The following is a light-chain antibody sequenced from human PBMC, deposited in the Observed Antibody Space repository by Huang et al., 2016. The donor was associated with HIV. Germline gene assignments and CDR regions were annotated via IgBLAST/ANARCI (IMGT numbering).Light chain of an antibody. V-gene: IGKV1-5*01. CDR1: QSFTTW. Sequence: DIQMTQSPSTLSASVGDRVTITCRASQSFTTWLAWYQQKPGKAPKLLIYDVSSLESGVPSRFSDSGSGTEFTLTISSLQPDDFATYYCQQYDGYPWTFGQGTKVEIK. CDR2: DVS. CDR3: QQYDGYPWT. J-gene: IGKJ1*01.